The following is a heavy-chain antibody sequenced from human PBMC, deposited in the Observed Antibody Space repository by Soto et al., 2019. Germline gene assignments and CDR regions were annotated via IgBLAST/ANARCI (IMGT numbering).Heavy chain of an antibody. CDR3: ARGECSSVYCFTRWALDF. J-gene: IGHJ3*01. Sequence: QVQLQQWGAGLLKPSETLSLTCAVYGGSFSGYYWTWIRQTPGKGLEWIGEISHSGTTNYQPSLPSRVTISADPSKQQFSLNLTSVTAADSGVYYCARGECSSVYCFTRWALDFWGQGTVVTVSS. CDR2: ISHSGTT. CDR1: GGSFSGYY. D-gene: IGHD2-2*01. V-gene: IGHV4-34*01.